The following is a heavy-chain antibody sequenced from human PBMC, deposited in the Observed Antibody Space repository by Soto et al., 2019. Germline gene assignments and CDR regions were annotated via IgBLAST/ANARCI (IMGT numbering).Heavy chain of an antibody. D-gene: IGHD2-15*01. J-gene: IGHJ6*02. CDR1: GGTFNSYP. V-gene: IGHV1-69*13. CDR2: IRPIYGTT. Sequence: SVKVSCKVSGGTFNSYPLNWVRQAPGQGREWMGVIRPIYGTTRYAQKFQGRVTITADESTRTVYMELPSLRSEDTARYYCARDILLGYYYYAMDVWGQGTTVTVSS. CDR3: ARDILLGYYYYAMDV.